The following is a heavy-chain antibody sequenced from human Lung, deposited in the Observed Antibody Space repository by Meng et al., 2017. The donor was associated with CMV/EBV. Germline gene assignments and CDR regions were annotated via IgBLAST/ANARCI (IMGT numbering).Heavy chain of an antibody. CDR3: ARAFGGTIFGVVNYYYGMDV. Sequence: GSLRLXCAVYGGSFSGYYWSWIRQPPGKGLEWIGEINHSGSTNYNPSLKSRVTISVDTSKNQFSLKLSSVTAADTAVYYCARAFGGTIFGVVNYYYGMDVWXQGTXVTVSS. D-gene: IGHD3-3*01. CDR1: GGSFSGYY. V-gene: IGHV4-34*01. CDR2: INHSGST. J-gene: IGHJ6*02.